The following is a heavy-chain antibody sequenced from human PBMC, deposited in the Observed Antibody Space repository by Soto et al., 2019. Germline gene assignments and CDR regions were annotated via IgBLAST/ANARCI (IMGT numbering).Heavy chain of an antibody. Sequence: SETLSLTCTVSGGSISSSSYYWGWIRQPPGKGLEWIGSIYYSGNTYYNPSLKSRVTISVDTSKNQFSLKLSSVTAADTAVYYCARPLWFGEGTMDVWGQGTTVTVSS. D-gene: IGHD3-10*01. CDR2: IYYSGNT. V-gene: IGHV4-39*01. J-gene: IGHJ6*01. CDR3: ARPLWFGEGTMDV. CDR1: GGSISSSSYY.